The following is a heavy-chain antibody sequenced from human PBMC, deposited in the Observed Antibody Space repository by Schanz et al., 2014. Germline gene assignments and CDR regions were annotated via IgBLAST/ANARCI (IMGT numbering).Heavy chain of an antibody. CDR3: AGTYCSSTSCYTGYYYMDV. D-gene: IGHD2-2*02. CDR1: GGTFNSYT. J-gene: IGHJ6*03. V-gene: IGHV1-69*02. Sequence: QLQLVQSGAEVKKPGSSVKVSCKASGGTFNSYTINWVRQAPGQGLEWMGRIIPILGIANYAQNFQGRVTITADKSTSTAYMELTSLRSEDTAVYYCAGTYCSSTSCYTGYYYMDVWGKGTTVTVSS. CDR2: IIPILGIA.